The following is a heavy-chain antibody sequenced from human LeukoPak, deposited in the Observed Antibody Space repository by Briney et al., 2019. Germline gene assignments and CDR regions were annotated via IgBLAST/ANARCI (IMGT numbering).Heavy chain of an antibody. D-gene: IGHD3-9*01. Sequence: GGSLRLSCAASGFTFSSYAMSWVRQAPGKGLEWVSAISGSGGSTFYADSVKGRFTISRDNSKNTLYLQMNSLRAEDTAVYYCAKSTRYDILTGYYNVFFDYWGQGTLVTVSS. V-gene: IGHV3-23*01. CDR1: GFTFSSYA. J-gene: IGHJ4*02. CDR3: AKSTRYDILTGYYNVFFDY. CDR2: ISGSGGST.